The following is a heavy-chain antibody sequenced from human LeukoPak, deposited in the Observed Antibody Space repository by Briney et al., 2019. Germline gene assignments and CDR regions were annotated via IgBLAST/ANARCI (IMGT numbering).Heavy chain of an antibody. CDR2: IYPGDSDT. CDR1: GYSFTSYW. Sequence: SGESLKISCKGSGYSFTSYWIGWVRQMPGKGLEWMGIIYPGDSDTRYSPSFQGQVTISADRSISTAYLRWSSLKASDTAMYYCARVMEMATTYYFDYWGQGTLVTVSS. D-gene: IGHD5-24*01. J-gene: IGHJ4*02. CDR3: ARVMEMATTYYFDY. V-gene: IGHV5-51*01.